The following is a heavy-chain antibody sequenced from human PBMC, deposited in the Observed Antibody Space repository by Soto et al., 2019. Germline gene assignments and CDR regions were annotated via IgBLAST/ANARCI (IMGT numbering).Heavy chain of an antibody. V-gene: IGHV3-30*18. J-gene: IGHJ6*02. Sequence: QVQLVESGGGVVQPGGSLTLSCAASGFTFSSYGMYWVRQAPGKGLEWVAVISNDANSKYYADSVRGRFTMSRDNSNNMVYFQMSGLRPEDTALYYCVKVRVAAHHYPRHGMDVWGQGTTVIVSS. CDR3: VKVRVAAHHYPRHGMDV. CDR1: GFTFSSYG. D-gene: IGHD2-15*01. CDR2: ISNDANSK.